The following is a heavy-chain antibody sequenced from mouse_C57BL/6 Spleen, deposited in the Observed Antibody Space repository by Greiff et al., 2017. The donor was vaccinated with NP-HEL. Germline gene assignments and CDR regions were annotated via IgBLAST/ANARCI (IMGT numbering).Heavy chain of an antibody. J-gene: IGHJ4*01. V-gene: IGHV5-9-1*02. D-gene: IGHD1-1*01. Sequence: EVHLVESGEGLVKPGGSLKLSCAASGFTFSSYAMSWVRQTPEKRLEWVAYISSGGDYIYYADTVKGRFTISRDNARNTLYLQMSSLKSEDTAMYYCTRGHDYGSVYYYAMDYWGQGTSVTVSS. CDR2: ISSGGDYI. CDR3: TRGHDYGSVYYYAMDY. CDR1: GFTFSSYA.